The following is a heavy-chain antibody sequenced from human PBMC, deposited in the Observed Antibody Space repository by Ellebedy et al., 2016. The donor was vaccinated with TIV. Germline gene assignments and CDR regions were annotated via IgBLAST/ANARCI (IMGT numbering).Heavy chain of an antibody. CDR1: GFTSSNYS. J-gene: IGHJ4*02. CDR2: ISSNGGTT. V-gene: IGHV3-64D*06. D-gene: IGHD3-22*01. Sequence: GGSLRLSXSASGFTSSNYSMHWVRQAPGKGLEYVSSISSNGGTTYYTDSVKGRFTISRDNSKNTLYLQMSSLRAEDTAVYYCVKERPTDVMDSSDYYGYWGQGTLVTVSS. CDR3: VKERPTDVMDSSDYYGY.